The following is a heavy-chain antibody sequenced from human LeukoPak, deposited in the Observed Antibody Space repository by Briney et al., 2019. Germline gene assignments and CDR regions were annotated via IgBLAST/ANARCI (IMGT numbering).Heavy chain of an antibody. CDR1: GGTISSNNW. J-gene: IGHJ4*02. Sequence: SVTLSLTCAVSGGTISSNNWWSWVRQPPGKGLEWIGEIYHSGSTNYNPSLKSRVTISVDKSKNLFSLKLSSVTAADSAVYYCARGYSYGFPLDFWGQGTLVTVSS. CDR2: IYHSGST. CDR3: ARGYSYGFPLDF. V-gene: IGHV4-4*02. D-gene: IGHD5-18*01.